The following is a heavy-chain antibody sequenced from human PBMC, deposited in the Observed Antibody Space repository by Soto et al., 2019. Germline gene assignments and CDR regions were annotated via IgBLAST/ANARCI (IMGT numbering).Heavy chain of an antibody. CDR3: ASDPYYYTSAY. Sequence: QVQLLESGGGLVKPGGSLRLSCAASGFIFSDLYMTWIRQAPGKGLEWVSYISGGGETIHYADSVKGRFTVSRDNARRSLYLQMNSLRAADTAGYYCASDPYYYTSAYWGQGTLVTVAS. D-gene: IGHD3-10*01. CDR1: GFIFSDLY. V-gene: IGHV3-11*01. J-gene: IGHJ4*02. CDR2: ISGGGETI.